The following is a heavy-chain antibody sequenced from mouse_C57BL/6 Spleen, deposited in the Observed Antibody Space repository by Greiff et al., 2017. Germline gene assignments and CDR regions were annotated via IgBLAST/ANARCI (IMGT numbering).Heavy chain of an antibody. CDR1: GYAFTNYL. V-gene: IGHV1-54*01. D-gene: IGHD1-1*01. Sequence: VQLQQSGAELVRPGTSVKVSCKASGYAFTNYLIEWVKQRPGQGLEWIGVINPGSGGTNYTEKFKGKATLTADKSSSTAYMQLSSLTSEDSAVYFCARGGYYYGSSYGFDYWGQGTTLTVSS. CDR3: ARGGYYYGSSYGFDY. CDR2: INPGSGGT. J-gene: IGHJ2*01.